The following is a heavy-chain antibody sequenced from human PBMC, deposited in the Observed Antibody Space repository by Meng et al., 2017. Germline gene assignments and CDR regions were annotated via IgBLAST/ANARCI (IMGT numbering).Heavy chain of an antibody. CDR1: GGSFSDYY. CDR3: ARGPTTMAHDFDY. D-gene: IGHD4-11*01. J-gene: IGHJ4*02. CDR2: INHSGST. V-gene: IGHV4-34*01. Sequence: QVQLQEWGARLVKPSETLSLSCVVSGGSFSDYYRSWIRQPPGKGLEWIGEINHSGSTNYNPSLESRATISVDTSQNNLSLKLSSVTAADSAVYYCARGPTTMAHDFDYWGQGTLVTVSS.